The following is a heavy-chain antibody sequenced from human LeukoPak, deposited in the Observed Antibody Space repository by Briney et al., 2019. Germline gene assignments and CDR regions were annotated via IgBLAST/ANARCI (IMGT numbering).Heavy chain of an antibody. D-gene: IGHD5-18*01. CDR2: VNTGGGST. J-gene: IGHJ4*02. CDR1: GFTFISYA. Sequence: PGGSLRLSCAASGFTFISYAMSWVRQAPGEGREWVSTVNTGGGSTYYADSVKGRFTISRDNSKNTLYLQMNSLRAEDTAIYYCARLGREGYSYAYFDYWGQGTLVTVSS. CDR3: ARLGREGYSYAYFDY. V-gene: IGHV3-23*01.